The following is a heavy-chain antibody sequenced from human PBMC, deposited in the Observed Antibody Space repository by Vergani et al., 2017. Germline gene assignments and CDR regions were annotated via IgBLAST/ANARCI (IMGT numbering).Heavy chain of an antibody. CDR1: FDSIRNLY. D-gene: IGHD6-19*01. CDR2: IHYSENT. V-gene: IGHV4-59*11. J-gene: IGHJ5*02. CDR3: TSDNHSGQRADR. Sequence: QVQLQESGPGLVKSSETLSLTCSVSFDSIRNLYCNWIRQPPGKGLEWMGSIHYSENTNYNPSRKTRVTISVDTSKNQVSLTLTALTGADTAAYYCTSDNHSGQRADRWGRGILVTVTS.